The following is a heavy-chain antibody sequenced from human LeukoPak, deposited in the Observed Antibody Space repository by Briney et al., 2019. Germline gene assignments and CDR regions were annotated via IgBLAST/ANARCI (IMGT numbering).Heavy chain of an antibody. J-gene: IGHJ4*02. D-gene: IGHD5-18*01. CDR2: ISGSGGST. CDR3: ARGGPRDGYDY. V-gene: IGHV3-23*01. Sequence: GGSLRLSCAASGFTFSSYGMSWVRQAPGKGLEWVSAISGSGGSTYYADSLKGRFTISRDNAKNSLYLQMNSLRAEDTAVYYCARGGPRDGYDYWGQGTLVTVSS. CDR1: GFTFSSYG.